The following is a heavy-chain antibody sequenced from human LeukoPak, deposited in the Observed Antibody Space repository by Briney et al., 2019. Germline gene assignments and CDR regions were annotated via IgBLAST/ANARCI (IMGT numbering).Heavy chain of an antibody. V-gene: IGHV3-7*01. CDR3: ARPVNRLFLF. Sequence: GGSLRLSCAASGFTFSSYWMAWVRQTPGKGLEWVANIKHDASEKYYVDSVKGRFTISRDNAKNSLYLQMNNLRAEDTAVYFCARPVNRLFLFWGPGTLVTVSS. J-gene: IGHJ4*02. CDR2: IKHDASEK. D-gene: IGHD2-21*01. CDR1: GFTFSSYW.